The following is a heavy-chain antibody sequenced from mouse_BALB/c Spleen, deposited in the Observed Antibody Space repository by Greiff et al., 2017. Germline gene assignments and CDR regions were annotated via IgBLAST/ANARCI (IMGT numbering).Heavy chain of an antibody. J-gene: IGHJ4*01. CDR2: ISTYYGNT. D-gene: IGHD2-13*01. CDR3: ARGDDGDYYAMDD. Sequence: VQVVASGPELVRPGVSVKISCKGSSYPFTDYAMHWVKQSHAKSLEWIGVISTYYGNTNYNQKFKGKATMTVDKSSSTAYMELARLTSEDSAVYDSARGDDGDYYAMDDWGQGTSVTVAA. CDR1: SYPFTDYA. V-gene: IGHV1-67*01.